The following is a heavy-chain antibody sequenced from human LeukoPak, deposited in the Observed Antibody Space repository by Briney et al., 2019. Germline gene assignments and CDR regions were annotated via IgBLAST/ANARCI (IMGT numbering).Heavy chain of an antibody. CDR1: GHSISTGYY. J-gene: IGHJ4*02. CDR2: IYHSGST. D-gene: IGHD2-2*01. V-gene: IGHV4-38-2*02. Sequence: PSETLSLTCAVSGHSISTGYYWGWIRQPPGKGLEWIGSIYHSGSTYYNPSLKSRVTISVDTSKNHFSLKLSSVTAADTAVYYCARDRDIVVVPAVRFDYWGQGTLVTVSS. CDR3: ARDRDIVVVPAVRFDY.